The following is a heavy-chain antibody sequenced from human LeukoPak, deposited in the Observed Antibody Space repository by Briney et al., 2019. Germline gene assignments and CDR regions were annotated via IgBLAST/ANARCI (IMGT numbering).Heavy chain of an antibody. D-gene: IGHD4-17*01. CDR2: ISSSGSSI. CDR1: GFTFSDYY. V-gene: IGHV3-11*01. Sequence: GGSLRLSCAASGFTFSDYYMIWIRQAPGKGLEWVSYISSSGSSINYADSVKGRFTISRDNAKNSLYLQMNSLRAEDTAVYYCASSVTTYYYYMDVWGKGTTVTISS. CDR3: ASSVTTYYYYMDV. J-gene: IGHJ6*03.